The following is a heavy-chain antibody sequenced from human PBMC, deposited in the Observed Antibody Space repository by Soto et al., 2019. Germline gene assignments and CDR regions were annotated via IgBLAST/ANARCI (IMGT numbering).Heavy chain of an antibody. CDR3: ARSQGSSTSLEIYYYYYYGMDV. Sequence: QVQLVQSGAEVKKPGSSVKVSCKASGGTFSSYAISWVRQAPGQGLEWMGGIIPISETTNYAQKFQGRVTITADEYKSTAYMELRSLRSEDTAVYYCARSQGSSTSLEIYYYYYYGMDVWGQGTTVTVSS. D-gene: IGHD2-2*01. V-gene: IGHV1-69*01. CDR1: GGTFSSYA. CDR2: IIPISETT. J-gene: IGHJ6*02.